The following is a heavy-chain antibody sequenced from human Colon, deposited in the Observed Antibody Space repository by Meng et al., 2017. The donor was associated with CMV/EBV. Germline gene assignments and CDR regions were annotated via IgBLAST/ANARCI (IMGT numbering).Heavy chain of an antibody. V-gene: IGHV3-21*06. D-gene: IGHD2-15*01. CDR3: VRGRAAHPD. J-gene: IGHJ4*02. Sequence: GESLKLSCAASGFTFSSYSMNWVRQAPGKGLEWVSSISSSSSYIYYADSVKGRFTISRDNAKSSLYLQMNSLRAEDTAMYYCVRGRAAHPDWGQGTLVTVSS. CDR2: ISSSSSYI. CDR1: GFTFSSYS.